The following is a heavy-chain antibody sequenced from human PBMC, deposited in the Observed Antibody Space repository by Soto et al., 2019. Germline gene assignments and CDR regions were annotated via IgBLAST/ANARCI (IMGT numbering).Heavy chain of an antibody. Sequence: QVQLVQSGAEVKKPGASVKVSCKASGYTFTSYYMHWVRQAPGQGLEWMGIINPSGSSTSYAQKFQGRVTMTRDTSTSTVYMELSSLRSEDTAVYYCARGEVSSWYGLYYFDYWGQGTLVTVSS. V-gene: IGHV1-46*03. CDR3: ARGEVSSWYGLYYFDY. J-gene: IGHJ4*02. D-gene: IGHD6-13*01. CDR1: GYTFTSYY. CDR2: INPSGSST.